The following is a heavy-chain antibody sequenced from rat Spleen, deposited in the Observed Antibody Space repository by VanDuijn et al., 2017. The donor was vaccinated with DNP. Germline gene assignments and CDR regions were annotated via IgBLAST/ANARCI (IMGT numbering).Heavy chain of an antibody. V-gene: IGHV2-6*01. CDR3: ARWKSTTDYYYDYWYFDF. J-gene: IGHJ1*01. CDR1: GFSLTDYS. D-gene: IGHD1-6*01. CDR2: ISSGGST. Sequence: QVQLKESGPGMVQPSQTLSLTCTVSGFSLTDYSVHWVRQPPGKVLEWIAAISSGGSTYYNSALKSRLSISRDTSKNQFFLQVNSVTTADTATYYCARWKSTTDYYYDYWYFDFWGPGTMVTVSS.